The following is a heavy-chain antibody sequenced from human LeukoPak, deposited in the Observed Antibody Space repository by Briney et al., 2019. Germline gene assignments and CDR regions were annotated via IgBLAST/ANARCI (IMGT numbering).Heavy chain of an antibody. D-gene: IGHD6-13*01. CDR2: IYYSGSS. Sequence: SEALSLTCNVSGGSISGYHWSWIRQPPGKGLEWLGYIYYSGSSNYNPSLKSRVTISADTSKNQFSLKLSSVTAADTAVYYCASGAAANYYYYYMDVWGKGTTVTVPS. V-gene: IGHV4-59*01. J-gene: IGHJ6*03. CDR1: GGSISGYH. CDR3: ASGAAANYYYYYMDV.